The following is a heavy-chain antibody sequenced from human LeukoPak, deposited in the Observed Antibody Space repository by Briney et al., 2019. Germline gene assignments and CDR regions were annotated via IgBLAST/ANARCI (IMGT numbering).Heavy chain of an antibody. CDR2: INPNTGGT. CDR3: AREGEYDWQGTMFYMDV. V-gene: IGHV1-2*02. J-gene: IGHJ6*03. D-gene: IGHD1-1*01. CDR1: GYTFTSYA. Sequence: ASVKVSCKASGYTFTSYAISWVRQAPGQGLEWMGWINPNTGGTKYAEKFQGRVTMTRDTSINTAYMELSRLRSGDTAVYYRAREGEYDWQGTMFYMDVWGKGTTVSVSS.